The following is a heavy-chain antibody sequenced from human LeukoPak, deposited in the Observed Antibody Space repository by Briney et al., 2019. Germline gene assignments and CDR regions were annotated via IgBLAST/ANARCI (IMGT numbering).Heavy chain of an antibody. V-gene: IGHV3-9*01. D-gene: IGHD6-13*01. Sequence: GRSLRLSCAASGFTFDDYAMHWVRQAPGKGLEWVSGISWNSGSIGYADSVKGRFTISRDNAKNSLYLQMNSLRAEDTALYYCARSSSSSWRYYYYYGMDVWGQGTTVTVSS. CDR3: ARSSSSSWRYYYYYGMDV. J-gene: IGHJ6*02. CDR1: GFTFDDYA. CDR2: ISWNSGSI.